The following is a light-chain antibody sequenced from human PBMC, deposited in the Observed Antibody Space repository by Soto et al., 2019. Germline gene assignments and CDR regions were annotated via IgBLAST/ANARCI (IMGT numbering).Light chain of an antibody. CDR2: DVS. Sequence: QSVLTQPASVSGSPEQSITISCTGTSSDVGGYNYVSWYQHHPGKAPKLLIYDVSNGPSGVSNRFFGSKSGNTASLTISGLQPEDEADYYCSPYTSSSTRVFGTGTKVTVL. J-gene: IGLJ1*01. CDR1: SSDVGGYNY. CDR3: SPYTSSSTRV. V-gene: IGLV2-14*03.